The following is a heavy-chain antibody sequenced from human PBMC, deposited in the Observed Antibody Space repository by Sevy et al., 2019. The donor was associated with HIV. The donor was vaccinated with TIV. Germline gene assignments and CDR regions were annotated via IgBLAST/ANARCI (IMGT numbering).Heavy chain of an antibody. Sequence: GGSLRLSCAASGFTVSSNYMSWVRQAPGKGLEWVSVIYSGGSTYYADSVKGRFTISRDNSKNTLYLQMNSLRAEDTAVYYCARRRYSSGWENFDYWGQGTLVTVSS. J-gene: IGHJ4*02. D-gene: IGHD6-19*01. CDR3: ARRRYSSGWENFDY. CDR1: GFTVSSNY. V-gene: IGHV3-66*04. CDR2: IYSGGST.